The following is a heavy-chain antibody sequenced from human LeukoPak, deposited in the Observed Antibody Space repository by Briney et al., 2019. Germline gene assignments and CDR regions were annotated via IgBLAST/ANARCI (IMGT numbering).Heavy chain of an antibody. Sequence: PGGSLRLSCAASGFTFSSYSMNWVRQAPGKGLEWVSAITGSGGTTYYADSVKGRFTISRDNSKNTLYLQMNSLRAEDTAVYYCAKDRGMTVYWGQGTLVTVSS. J-gene: IGHJ4*02. CDR3: AKDRGMTVY. V-gene: IGHV3-23*01. CDR2: ITGSGGTT. CDR1: GFTFSSYS. D-gene: IGHD4-17*01.